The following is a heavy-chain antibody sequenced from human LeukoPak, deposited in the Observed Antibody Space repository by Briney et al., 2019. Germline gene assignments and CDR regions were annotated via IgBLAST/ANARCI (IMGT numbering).Heavy chain of an antibody. D-gene: IGHD3-10*01. V-gene: IGHV4-4*02. CDR1: GGSISSSNW. Sequence: PSETLSLTCVVSGGSISSSNWWSWLRQPPGKGLEWNGEIHHSGSTNYNPSLKSRVTISVDTSKNQSSLKLSSVTAADTAVYYCARHFQPPYYYGSGSYYPGRWFDPWGQGTLVTVSS. CDR2: IHHSGST. CDR3: ARHFQPPYYYGSGSYYPGRWFDP. J-gene: IGHJ5*02.